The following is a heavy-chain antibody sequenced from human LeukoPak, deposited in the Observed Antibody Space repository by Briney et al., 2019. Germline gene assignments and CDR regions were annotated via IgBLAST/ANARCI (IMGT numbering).Heavy chain of an antibody. Sequence: GRSLRLSCAASGFTFSSYAMHWVRQAPGKGLEWVAVISYDGSNKYYADSVKGRFTISRDNSKNTLYLQMNSLRAEDTAVYYCARHRSGGSYYEPTDYWGQGTLVTVSS. CDR1: GFTFSSYA. D-gene: IGHD1-26*01. CDR3: ARHRSGGSYYEPTDY. J-gene: IGHJ4*02. V-gene: IGHV3-30*04. CDR2: ISYDGSNK.